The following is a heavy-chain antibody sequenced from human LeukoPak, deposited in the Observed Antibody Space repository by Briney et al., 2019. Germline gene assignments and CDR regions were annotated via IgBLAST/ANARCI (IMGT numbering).Heavy chain of an antibody. V-gene: IGHV4-39*07. D-gene: IGHD2-15*01. CDR2: ISYSGTT. CDR1: GGSISSRPYY. Sequence: SETLSLTCTVSGGSISSRPYYWGWVRQPPGKGLEWIGTISYSGTTYYSPSLKSRVTVSLDTSKNQFSLKLSSVTAADTAVYYCARGCSGGSCYPGAGRGNWFDPWGQGTLVTVSS. CDR3: ARGCSGGSCYPGAGRGNWFDP. J-gene: IGHJ5*02.